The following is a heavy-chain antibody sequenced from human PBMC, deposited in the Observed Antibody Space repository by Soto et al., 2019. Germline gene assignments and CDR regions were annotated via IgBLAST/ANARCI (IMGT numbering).Heavy chain of an antibody. V-gene: IGHV3-23*01. J-gene: IGHJ4*02. CDR1: GFTFSSYA. CDR3: AKDGLPLLTTVTTFDY. CDR2: TSGSGGST. D-gene: IGHD4-17*01. Sequence: GGSLSLSCAPSGFTFSSYAMSWVRQAPGKGLEWVSATSGSGGSTYYADSVKGRFTISRDNSKNTLYLQMNSLRAEDTAVYYCAKDGLPLLTTVTTFDYWGQGTLVTVPS.